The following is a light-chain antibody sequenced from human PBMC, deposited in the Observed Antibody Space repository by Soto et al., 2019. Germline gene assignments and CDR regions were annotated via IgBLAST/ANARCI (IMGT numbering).Light chain of an antibody. V-gene: IGKV4-1*01. CDR3: QQYYTTPWT. CDR2: CAS. Sequence: DIVMTQSPDSLAVSLGERATINCKSSQSVLYSSNNKNYLAWYKQKPEQPPKLLIYCASTRESGFPDRFSGSESGTDFPLTISSLQAEDVAVYYCQQYYTTPWTFGQGTKVVIK. CDR1: QSVLYSSNNKNY. J-gene: IGKJ1*01.